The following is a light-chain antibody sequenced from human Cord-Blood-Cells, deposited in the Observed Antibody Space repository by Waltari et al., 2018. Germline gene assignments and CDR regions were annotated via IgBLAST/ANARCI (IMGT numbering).Light chain of an antibody. J-gene: IGKJ1*01. Sequence: DIQMTQSPSTLSASVGDRVTIICRASQSISSWLAWYQQKPGKAPKLLIYKATSVESGVPSRFSGSGSGTEVTLTISSLQPDDFATYYCQQYNSYSTFGQGTKVEIK. CDR1: QSISSW. V-gene: IGKV1-5*03. CDR2: KAT. CDR3: QQYNSYST.